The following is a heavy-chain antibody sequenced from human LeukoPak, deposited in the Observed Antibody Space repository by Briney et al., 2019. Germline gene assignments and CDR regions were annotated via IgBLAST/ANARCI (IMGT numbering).Heavy chain of an antibody. V-gene: IGHV1-69*05. J-gene: IGHJ4*02. D-gene: IGHD3-10*01. CDR2: IIPIFGTA. Sequence: ASVKVSCKASGGTFSSYAISWVRQAPGQGLEWMGGIIPIFGTANYAQKFQGRVTITTDESTSTAYMELSSLRSEDTAVYYCAREEALMVRGVTADYWGQGTLVTVSS. CDR3: AREEALMVRGVTADY. CDR1: GGTFSSYA.